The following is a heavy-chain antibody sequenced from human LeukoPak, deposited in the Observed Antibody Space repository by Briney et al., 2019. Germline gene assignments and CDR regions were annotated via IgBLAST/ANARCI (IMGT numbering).Heavy chain of an antibody. CDR3: AKDIRAVAGRGYYFDY. Sequence: GGSLRLSCAASGFTFSSYSMNWVRQAPGKGLEWVSSISSSSSYIYYADSVKGRFTISRDNAKNSLYLQMNSLRAEDTALYYCAKDIRAVAGRGYYFDYWGQGTLVTVSS. CDR2: ISSSSSYI. CDR1: GFTFSSYS. J-gene: IGHJ4*02. D-gene: IGHD6-19*01. V-gene: IGHV3-21*04.